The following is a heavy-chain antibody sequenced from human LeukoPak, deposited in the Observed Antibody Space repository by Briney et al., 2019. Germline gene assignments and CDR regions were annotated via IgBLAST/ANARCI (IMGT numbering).Heavy chain of an antibody. D-gene: IGHD4-17*01. V-gene: IGHV1-2*02. CDR3: ARVPNYGDYFDY. CDR1: GYTFTGYY. J-gene: IGHJ4*02. Sequence: ASVKVSCKASGYTFTGYYMHWVRQAPGQGLEWMGWINPNSGGTNYAQKFQGRVTMTRDTSISTAYMELSRLRSDDTAVYYCARVPNYGDYFDYWGQGTLVTVSS. CDR2: INPNSGGT.